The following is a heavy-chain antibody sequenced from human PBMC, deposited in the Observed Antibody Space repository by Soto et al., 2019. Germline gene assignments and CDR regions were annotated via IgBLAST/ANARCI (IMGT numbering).Heavy chain of an antibody. V-gene: IGHV1-69*06. CDR3: VGQEWDIVVVPAGRYFDY. J-gene: IGHJ4*02. D-gene: IGHD2-2*01. Sequence: SVKVSCKASGGTFSSYAISWVRQAPGQGLEWMGGIIPIFGTANYAQKFQGRVTITADKSTSTAYMELSSLRSEDTAVYYCVGQEWDIVVVPAGRYFDYWGQGTLVTVSS. CDR1: GGTFSSYA. CDR2: IIPIFGTA.